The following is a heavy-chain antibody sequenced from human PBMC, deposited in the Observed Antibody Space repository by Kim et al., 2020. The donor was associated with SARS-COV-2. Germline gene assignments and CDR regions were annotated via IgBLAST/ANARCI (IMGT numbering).Heavy chain of an antibody. Sequence: ASVKVSCKASGYTFTSYAMHWVRQAPGQRLEWMGWINAGNGNTKYSQKFQGRVTITRDTSASTAYMELSSLRSEDTAVYYCARGPLGYCSGGSCYHPVVDWFDPWGQGTLVTVSS. CDR2: INAGNGNT. CDR3: ARGPLGYCSGGSCYHPVVDWFDP. J-gene: IGHJ5*02. D-gene: IGHD2-15*01. V-gene: IGHV1-3*01. CDR1: GYTFTSYA.